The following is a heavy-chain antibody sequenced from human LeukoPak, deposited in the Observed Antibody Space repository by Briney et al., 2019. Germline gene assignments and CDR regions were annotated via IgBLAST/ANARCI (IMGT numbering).Heavy chain of an antibody. CDR2: IAGHGGSI. Sequence: GGSLRLSCVASGFNFGGYAMAWVRQVPGKGLEWVSSIAGHGGSISYADSVKGRFTISRDNSKDTLYLQMNSLRAEDTAVYYCAKDLPSGWWGQGTLVTVSS. CDR1: GFNFGGYA. V-gene: IGHV3-23*01. J-gene: IGHJ4*02. D-gene: IGHD6-19*01. CDR3: AKDLPSGW.